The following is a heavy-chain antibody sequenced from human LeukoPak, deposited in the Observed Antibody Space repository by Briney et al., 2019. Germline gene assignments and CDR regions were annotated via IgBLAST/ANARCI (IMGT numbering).Heavy chain of an antibody. V-gene: IGHV3-7*04. J-gene: IGHJ5*02. CDR1: GFTFSNYW. CDR2: IKQDGSEK. D-gene: IGHD6-13*01. Sequence: GGSLRLSCAVSGFTFSNYWMSWVRQAPGKGLEWVASIKQDGSEKYYVDSVKGRFTISRDNAKNSLYLQMNSLRAEDTAVYYCARGHSSSPNWFDPWGQGTLVTVSS. CDR3: ARGHSSSPNWFDP.